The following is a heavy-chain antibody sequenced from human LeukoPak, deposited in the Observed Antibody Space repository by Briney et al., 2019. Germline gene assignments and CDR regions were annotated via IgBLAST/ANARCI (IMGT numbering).Heavy chain of an antibody. CDR3: ARDAPSYYYGSGSYNNWFDP. J-gene: IGHJ5*02. CDR1: GGSISSYY. D-gene: IGHD3-10*01. CDR2: IYYSGRT. V-gene: IGHV4-59*01. Sequence: SETLSLTCTVSGGSISSYYWSWIRQPPGKGLEWIGYIYYSGRTNYNPSLKSRVTISVDTSKNQLSLKLSSVIAADTAVYYCARDAPSYYYGSGSYNNWFDPWGQGTLVTVSS.